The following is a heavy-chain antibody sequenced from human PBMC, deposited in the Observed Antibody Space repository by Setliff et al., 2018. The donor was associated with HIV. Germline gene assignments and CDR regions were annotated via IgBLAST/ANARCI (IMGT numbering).Heavy chain of an antibody. CDR2: IFYTGRT. CDR1: GGSIGSSDYY. J-gene: IGHJ5*02. D-gene: IGHD5-18*01. CDR3: ARRGKTENSYVLNWFDP. V-gene: IGHV4-39*07. Sequence: ASETLSLTCTVSGGSIGSSDYYWGWIRQPPGKGLDWIGSIFYTGRTTYNPSHRSRVTISLDTSKTQFSLILTSVTAADTAMYYWARRGKTENSYVLNWFDPWGQGILVTVSS.